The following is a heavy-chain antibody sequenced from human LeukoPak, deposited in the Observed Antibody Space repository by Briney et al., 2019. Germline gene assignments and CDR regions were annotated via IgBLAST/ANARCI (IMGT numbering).Heavy chain of an antibody. Sequence: GGSLRLSCAASGFTFSSYWMHWVRHAPGKGLVWVSRINSDGNNTTYADSVKGRFTISRDNAKNTLCLQMNSLRAEDTAVYYCATFYGAAMYWGQGTLVTVSS. D-gene: IGHD4-17*01. CDR3: ATFYGAAMY. CDR2: INSDGNNT. V-gene: IGHV3-74*01. J-gene: IGHJ4*02. CDR1: GFTFSSYW.